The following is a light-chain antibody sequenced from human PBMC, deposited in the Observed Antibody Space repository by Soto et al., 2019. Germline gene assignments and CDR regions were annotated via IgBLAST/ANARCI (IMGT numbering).Light chain of an antibody. V-gene: IGLV2-14*01. CDR1: SSDVGNYNY. CDR2: DVS. CDR3: SSFTSSSTYV. Sequence: QSALTQPASVSGSPGQSITISCNGTSSDVGNYNYVSWYQQHPGKAPKLMIHDVSNRPSGVSNRFSGSKSGNTASLTISGLQAEDEADYYCSSFTSSSTYVFGTGTKLTVL. J-gene: IGLJ1*01.